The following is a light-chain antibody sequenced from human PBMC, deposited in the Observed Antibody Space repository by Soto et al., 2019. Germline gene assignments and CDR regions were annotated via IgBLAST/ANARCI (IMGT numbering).Light chain of an antibody. V-gene: IGKV3-15*01. CDR2: GTP. J-gene: IGKJ1*01. Sequence: EIVLTQSPGTLSLSPGERATLSCRASQSVNSNLAWYQQKAGQAPRLLIYGTPTRATGIPARFSGSGSGTDFTLTISSLQFEDFAVYYCQQYNNWPRTFGQGTKVDIK. CDR3: QQYNNWPRT. CDR1: QSVNSN.